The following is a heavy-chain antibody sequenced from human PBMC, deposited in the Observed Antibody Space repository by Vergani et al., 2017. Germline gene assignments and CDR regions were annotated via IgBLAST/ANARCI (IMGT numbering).Heavy chain of an antibody. J-gene: IGHJ5*02. Sequence: EVQLVESGGGLVKPGGSLRLSCAASGFTFSSYSMNWVRQPPGKGLEWVSSISSSSSYIYYADSVKGRFTISRDNAKNSLYLQMNSLRAEDTAVYYCARDLSHYYGSGSYDWFDPWGQGTLVTVSS. CDR3: ARDLSHYYGSGSYDWFDP. D-gene: IGHD3-10*01. CDR2: ISSSSSYI. CDR1: GFTFSSYS. V-gene: IGHV3-21*01.